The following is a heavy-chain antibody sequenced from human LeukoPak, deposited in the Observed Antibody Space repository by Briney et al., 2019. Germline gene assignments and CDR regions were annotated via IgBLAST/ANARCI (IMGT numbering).Heavy chain of an antibody. V-gene: IGHV4-4*07. Sequence: PSETLSLTCTVSGASISNYYWSWIRQPLAKGLEWIGRISTSGSTNYNPSLKSRVTRSVDTSKNQFSLRLSSVTAADTALYYCARGIWEMATIPYWYFDIWGRGTLVTVSS. CDR2: ISTSGST. CDR1: GASISNYY. D-gene: IGHD5-24*01. J-gene: IGHJ2*01. CDR3: ARGIWEMATIPYWYFDI.